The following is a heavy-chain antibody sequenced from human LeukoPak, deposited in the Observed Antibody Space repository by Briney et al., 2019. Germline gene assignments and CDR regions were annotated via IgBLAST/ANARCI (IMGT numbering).Heavy chain of an antibody. Sequence: GGSLRLSCAASGSTFSSYSMNWVRQAPGKGLEWVSYISSSSSTIYYADSVKGRFTISRDNAKNSLYLQMNSLRDEDTAVYYCARHRSGWYVGGDYWGQGTLVTVSS. CDR3: ARHRSGWYVGGDY. CDR1: GSTFSSYS. J-gene: IGHJ4*02. CDR2: ISSSSSTI. D-gene: IGHD6-19*01. V-gene: IGHV3-48*02.